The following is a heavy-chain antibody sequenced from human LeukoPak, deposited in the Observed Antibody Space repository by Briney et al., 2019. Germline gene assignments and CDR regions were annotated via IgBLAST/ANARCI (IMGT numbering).Heavy chain of an antibody. D-gene: IGHD1-26*01. Sequence: PGGSLRLSCAAPGFTFSSYSMNWVRQAPGKGLEWVSSISSSSSYIYYADSVKGRFTISRDNAKNSLYLQMNSLRAEDTAVYYCARGGGVGATFDYWGQGTLVTVSS. CDR2: ISSSSSYI. CDR3: ARGGGVGATFDY. CDR1: GFTFSSYS. J-gene: IGHJ4*02. V-gene: IGHV3-21*01.